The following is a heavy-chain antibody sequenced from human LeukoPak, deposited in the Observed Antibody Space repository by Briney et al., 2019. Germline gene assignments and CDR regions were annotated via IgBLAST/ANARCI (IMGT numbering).Heavy chain of an antibody. CDR1: GFTFSSYG. J-gene: IGHJ4*02. CDR2: ISYDGSNK. CDR3: ARSKIDY. D-gene: IGHD4-11*01. Sequence: GGSLRLSCAASGFTFSSYGMHWVRQAPGKGLEWVAVISYDGSNKYYADSVKGRFTISRDNAKNSLDLQMNSLRADDTAIYYCARSKIDYWGQGTLVTVSS. V-gene: IGHV3-30*03.